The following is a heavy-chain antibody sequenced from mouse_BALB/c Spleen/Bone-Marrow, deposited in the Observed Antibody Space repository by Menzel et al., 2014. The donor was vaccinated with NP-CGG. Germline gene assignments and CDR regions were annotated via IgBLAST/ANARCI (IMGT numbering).Heavy chain of an antibody. D-gene: IGHD2-14*01. CDR3: AREVRRYFDV. J-gene: IGHJ1*01. CDR2: IFPGTVTP. CDR1: GYTFTSYW. V-gene: IGHV1S132*01. Sequence: VQLQESGAELVKPGASVKLSCKTSGYTFTSYWIQRVKQRPGQGLGWIGEIFPGTVTPYYNEKFKGKATLTIDTSSSTASMQLSSLTSEDSAVYFCAREVRRYFDVWGAGTTVTVSS.